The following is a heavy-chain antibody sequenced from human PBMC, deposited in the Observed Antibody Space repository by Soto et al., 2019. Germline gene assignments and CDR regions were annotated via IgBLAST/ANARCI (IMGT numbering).Heavy chain of an antibody. D-gene: IGHD6-13*01. Sequence: QVQLVQSGAEVRKPGASVKVSCKAAGYTCTSYGITWVRQAPGQGLEWMGWISGYNGNTDYAQKVQGRVTMTTDTSTSTAYMELRGLRPVDTAVYYCARGGMYISTRRYFDSWGQGTLVTVSS. CDR1: GYTCTSYG. CDR2: ISGYNGNT. V-gene: IGHV1-18*04. CDR3: ARGGMYISTRRYFDS. J-gene: IGHJ4*02.